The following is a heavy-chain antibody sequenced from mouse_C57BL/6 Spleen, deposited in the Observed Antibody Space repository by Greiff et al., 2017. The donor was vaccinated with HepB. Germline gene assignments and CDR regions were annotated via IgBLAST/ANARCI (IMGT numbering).Heavy chain of an antibody. CDR3: ARRKDYDYHYAMDY. CDR2: ISNGGGST. J-gene: IGHJ4*01. Sequence: EVKVVESGGGLVQPGGSLKLSCAASGFTFSDYYMYWVRQTPEKRLEWVAYISNGGGSTYYPDTVKGRFTIARDNAKNTLYLQMSRLKSEDTAMYYCARRKDYDYHYAMDYWGQGTSVTVSS. V-gene: IGHV5-12*01. D-gene: IGHD2-4*01. CDR1: GFTFSDYY.